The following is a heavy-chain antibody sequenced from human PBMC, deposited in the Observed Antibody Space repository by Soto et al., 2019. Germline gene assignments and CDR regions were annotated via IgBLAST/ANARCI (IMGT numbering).Heavy chain of an antibody. CDR2: ISGPGGST. J-gene: IGHJ4*02. CDR3: AKDRSGWYRPFDS. D-gene: IGHD6-19*01. CDR1: GCTFYSYA. V-gene: IGHV3-23*01. Sequence: PXGSLRLSGSASGCTFYSYAMSWVRQPPGKGLEWVSAISGPGGSTYYADSVKGRFTISRDNSKNTLYLQMNSLRAEDKAIYYCAKDRSGWYRPFDSWGQGTLVTVYS.